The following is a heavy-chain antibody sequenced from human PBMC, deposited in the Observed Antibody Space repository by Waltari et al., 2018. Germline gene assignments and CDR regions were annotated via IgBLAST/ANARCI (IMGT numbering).Heavy chain of an antibody. CDR2: IKHSGST. Sequence: QVQLQQWGAGLLKPSETLSLTCAVYGGSFSGYYWSWIRQPPGKGLEWIGEIKHSGSTNYNPSLKSRVTISVDTSKNQFSLKLSSVTAADTAVYYCARGQLLWIGGEDYGMDVWGQGTTVTVSS. J-gene: IGHJ6*02. CDR3: ARGQLLWIGGEDYGMDV. D-gene: IGHD2-21*01. CDR1: GGSFSGYY. V-gene: IGHV4-34*01.